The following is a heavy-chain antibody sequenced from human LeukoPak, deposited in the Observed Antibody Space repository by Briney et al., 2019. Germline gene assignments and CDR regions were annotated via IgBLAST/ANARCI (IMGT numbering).Heavy chain of an antibody. CDR3: ARAPYYDFWSGDNWFDP. CDR2: INPNSGGT. CDR1: GYTFTGYY. D-gene: IGHD3-3*01. Sequence: GASVKVSCKPSGYTFTGYYMHWVRPAPGQGLEWMGWINPNSGGTNYAQKFQGRVTMTRDTSISTAYMELSRLRSDDTAVYYCARAPYYDFWSGDNWFDPWGQGTLVTVSS. V-gene: IGHV1-2*02. J-gene: IGHJ5*02.